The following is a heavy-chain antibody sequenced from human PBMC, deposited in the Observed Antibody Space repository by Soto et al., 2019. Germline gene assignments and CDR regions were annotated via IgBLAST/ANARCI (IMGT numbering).Heavy chain of an antibody. Sequence: EVQLVESGGGLVKPGGSLRLSCAASGFTFSSYSMNWVRQAPGKGLEWVSSISSSSSYIYYADSVKGRFTISRDNAKNSLYLQMNSLRAEDTAVYYGARDSSDYIWGSYRPDYWGQGTLVTVSS. CDR2: ISSSSSYI. V-gene: IGHV3-21*01. J-gene: IGHJ4*02. D-gene: IGHD3-16*02. CDR1: GFTFSSYS. CDR3: ARDSSDYIWGSYRPDY.